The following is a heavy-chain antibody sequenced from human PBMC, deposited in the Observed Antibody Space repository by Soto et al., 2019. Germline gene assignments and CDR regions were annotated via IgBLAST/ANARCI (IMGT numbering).Heavy chain of an antibody. CDR2: INAGNGNT. CDR3: ARVIGGWYYFDY. Sequence: QVQLVQSGAEVKKPGASVKVSCKASGYTFTSYAMHWVRQAPGQRLEWMGWINAGNGNTKYSQKFQGRVTITRDTSASTAYMELRSLRSEDTAVYYCARVIGGWYYFDYWGQGPLVTVSS. CDR1: GYTFTSYA. D-gene: IGHD6-19*01. J-gene: IGHJ4*02. V-gene: IGHV1-3*01.